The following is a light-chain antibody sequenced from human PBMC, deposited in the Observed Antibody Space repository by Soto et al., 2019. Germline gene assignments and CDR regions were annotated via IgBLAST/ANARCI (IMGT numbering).Light chain of an antibody. CDR2: KAS. Sequence: DVQMTQSPSTLSASVGDRVTITCRASQSIGTWLAWYQQKPGKAPNLLIYKASSFESGVPSRFSGSGSGTELTLTISSLRPYDYATYYCQRYDSYCCTFGHGIKVQMK. CDR1: QSIGTW. V-gene: IGKV1-5*03. J-gene: IGKJ2*02. CDR3: QRYDSYCCT.